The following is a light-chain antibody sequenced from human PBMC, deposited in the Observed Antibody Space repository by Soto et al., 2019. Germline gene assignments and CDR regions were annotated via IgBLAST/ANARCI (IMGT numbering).Light chain of an antibody. CDR2: GAS. CDR1: QSISSY. J-gene: IGKJ5*01. Sequence: GDRVTITCRASQSISSYLNWYQQKPGKAPKLLIYGASSLRSGVPSRFSGSGSGTDFTLTISSLQPEDFATYYCQQSYTTLITFGQGTRLEIK. V-gene: IGKV1-39*01. CDR3: QQSYTTLIT.